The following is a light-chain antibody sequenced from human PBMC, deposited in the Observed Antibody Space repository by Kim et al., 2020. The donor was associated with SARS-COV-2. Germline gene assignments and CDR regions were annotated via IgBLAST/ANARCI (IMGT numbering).Light chain of an antibody. Sequence: APWERATLSCRASQSIRSSNLAWYQQKPGQPPRLLIYGASSRAPVIPERFSGSGSGTDFTLTISRLEPEDFAVYYCQQYGSSPRTFGQGTKVDIK. CDR1: QSIRSSN. CDR3: QQYGSSPRT. V-gene: IGKV3-20*01. J-gene: IGKJ1*01. CDR2: GAS.